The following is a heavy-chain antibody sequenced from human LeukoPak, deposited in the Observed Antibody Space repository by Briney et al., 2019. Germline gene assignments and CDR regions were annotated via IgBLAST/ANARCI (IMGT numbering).Heavy chain of an antibody. CDR3: AIHPDLDSRRRKYYFDY. D-gene: IGHD3/OR15-3a*01. CDR1: GFTFSDYT. J-gene: IGHJ4*02. CDR2: ISSSGSTI. Sequence: GGSLRLSCTVSGFTFSDYTMNWVRQAPGKGLEWLSYISSSGSTIYYGDSVKGRFTTSRDNAKNSLFLQMESLRAEDTAVYYCAIHPDLDSRRRKYYFDYWGQGTLVTVSS. V-gene: IGHV3-48*04.